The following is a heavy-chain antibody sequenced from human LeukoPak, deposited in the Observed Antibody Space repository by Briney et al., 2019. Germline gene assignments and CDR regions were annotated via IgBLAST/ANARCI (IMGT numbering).Heavy chain of an antibody. J-gene: IGHJ2*01. CDR2: LKPDGGEK. V-gene: IGHV3-7*03. Sequence: PGGSLRLSCAASGFTFNNFWMSWVRQAPGKGLEWVANLKPDGGEKYYVDSVKGRFTISRDNPKSSLYLQMNSLRAEDTAVYYCARSPDGFDLWGRGTLVTVPS. CDR3: ARSPDGFDL. CDR1: GFTFNNFW.